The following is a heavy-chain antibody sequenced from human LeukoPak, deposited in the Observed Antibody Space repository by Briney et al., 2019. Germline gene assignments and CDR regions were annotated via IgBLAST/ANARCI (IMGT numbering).Heavy chain of an antibody. D-gene: IGHD3-10*01. Sequence: GGSLRLSCAASGFTVSSNYMSWVRQAPGKGLEWVSVIYSGGSTYYADSVKGRFTISRDNSKNTLYLQMNSLRAEDTAVYCCARAALWFGGYYFDYWGQGTLVTVSS. J-gene: IGHJ4*02. CDR3: ARAALWFGGYYFDY. V-gene: IGHV3-66*01. CDR2: IYSGGST. CDR1: GFTVSSNY.